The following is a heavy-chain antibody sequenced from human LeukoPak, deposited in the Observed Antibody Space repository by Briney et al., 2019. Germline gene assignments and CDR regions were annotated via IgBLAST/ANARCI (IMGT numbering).Heavy chain of an antibody. CDR1: GFTFSSYG. J-gene: IGHJ4*02. CDR3: AKDRRFGELLSAYFDY. Sequence: GGSLRLSCAASGFTFSSYGMHWVRQAPGKGLEWVAVISYDGSNKYYADSVKGRFTISRDNSKNTLYLQMNSLRAEDTAVYYCAKDRRFGELLSAYFDYWGQGTLVTVSS. V-gene: IGHV3-30*18. D-gene: IGHD3-10*01. CDR2: ISYDGSNK.